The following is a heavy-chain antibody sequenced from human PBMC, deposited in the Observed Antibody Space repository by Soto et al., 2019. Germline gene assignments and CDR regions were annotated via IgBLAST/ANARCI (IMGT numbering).Heavy chain of an antibody. D-gene: IGHD3-10*01. J-gene: IGHJ6*02. CDR1: GYSFTSYW. CDR3: ARTSGGERLSSSGMDV. Sequence: PGESLKSSGKGAGYSFTSYWVGWVLQMRGKGLESMGIIYPGDSTSRYSPSLQGQVTISAHKSISTAYLQWSSLQPSDPALSYCARTSGGERLSSSGMDVWAQGTTVTVSS. V-gene: IGHV5-51*01. CDR2: IYPGDSTS.